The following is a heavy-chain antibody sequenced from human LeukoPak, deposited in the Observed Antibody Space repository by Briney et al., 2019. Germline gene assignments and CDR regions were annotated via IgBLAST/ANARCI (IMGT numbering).Heavy chain of an antibody. CDR1: GFIVSSIY. D-gene: IGHD1-14*01. J-gene: IGHJ4*02. Sequence: PGGSLRLSCAASGFIVSSIYMGWVRQAPGKGLQLVSIIYSGAGTYYADSVEGRFTISRDKSKNTLYLQMNSLRAEDTAVYYCAKSGLNRFDYWGQGTLVTVSS. CDR2: IYSGAGT. CDR3: AKSGLNRFDY. V-gene: IGHV3-66*01.